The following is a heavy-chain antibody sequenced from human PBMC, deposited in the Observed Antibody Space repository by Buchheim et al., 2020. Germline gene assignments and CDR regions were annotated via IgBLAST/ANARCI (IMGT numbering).Heavy chain of an antibody. Sequence: QVQLVQSGAKVKKPGASVKVSCKASGYTLTNHYMHWVRQAPGQGLEWMGMVNPRSGSTTYAQKIQGRVTMTRDTSTSTVYMDLSSLRSEDTAVYYCARANRNVFDWYFDLWGRGSL. V-gene: IGHV1-46*03. D-gene: IGHD2/OR15-2a*01. CDR1: GYTLTNHY. CDR2: VNPRSGST. CDR3: ARANRNVFDWYFDL. J-gene: IGHJ2*01.